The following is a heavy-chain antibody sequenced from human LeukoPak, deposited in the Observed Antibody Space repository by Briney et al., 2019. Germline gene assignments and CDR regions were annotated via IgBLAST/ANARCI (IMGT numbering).Heavy chain of an antibody. CDR1: GGTFSSYT. D-gene: IGHD3-3*01. V-gene: IGHV1-69*02. CDR2: INPILGIA. CDR3: AGGVVIILAFDI. Sequence: ASVKVSCKASGGTFSSYTISWVRQAPGQGLEWMGRINPILGIANYAQKFQGRVTITADKSTSTAYMELSSLRSEGTAVYYCAGGVVIILAFDIWGQGTMVTVSS. J-gene: IGHJ3*02.